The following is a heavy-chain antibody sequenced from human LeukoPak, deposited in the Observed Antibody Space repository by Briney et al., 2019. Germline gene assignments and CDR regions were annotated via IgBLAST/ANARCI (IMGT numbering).Heavy chain of an antibody. D-gene: IGHD3-10*01. CDR2: IYHSGST. CDR3: ARDAKTNYGSGSYYNRHFDY. V-gene: IGHV4-30-2*05. Sequence: SQTLSLTCTVSGGSISSGGYYWSWIRQPPGKGLEWIGYIYHSGSTYYNPSLKSRVTISVDTSKNQFSLKLSSVTAADTAVYYCARDAKTNYGSGSYYNRHFDYWGQGTLVTVSS. J-gene: IGHJ4*02. CDR1: GGSISSGGYY.